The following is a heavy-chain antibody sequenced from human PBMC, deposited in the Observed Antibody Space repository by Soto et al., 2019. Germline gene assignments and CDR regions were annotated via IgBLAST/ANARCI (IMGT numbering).Heavy chain of an antibody. Sequence: EVQLVESGGGLVQPGRSLRLSCAASGFTFDDYAMHWVRQAPGKGLEWVSGISWNSANMNYADSVKARFTISSDNAKNSLSLQMNSLREEDTALYYCAKDISGRGSYYYYYGMDVWGQGTTVTVSS. CDR2: ISWNSANM. D-gene: IGHD3-16*01. J-gene: IGHJ6*02. CDR3: AKDISGRGSYYYYYGMDV. CDR1: GFTFDDYA. V-gene: IGHV3-9*01.